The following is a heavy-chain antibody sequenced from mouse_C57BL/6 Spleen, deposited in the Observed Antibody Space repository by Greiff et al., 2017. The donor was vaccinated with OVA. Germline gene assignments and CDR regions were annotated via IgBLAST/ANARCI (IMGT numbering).Heavy chain of an antibody. CDR2: IHPNSGST. Sequence: QVQLQQPGAELVKPGASVKLSCKASGYTFTSYWMHWVKQRPGQGLEWIGMIHPNSGSTNYNEKFKSKATLTVDKSSSTAYMQLSSLTSEDSAVYYCARSDTTVASYAMDYWGQGTSVTVSS. CDR3: ARSDTTVASYAMDY. J-gene: IGHJ4*01. D-gene: IGHD1-1*01. CDR1: GYTFTSYW. V-gene: IGHV1-64*01.